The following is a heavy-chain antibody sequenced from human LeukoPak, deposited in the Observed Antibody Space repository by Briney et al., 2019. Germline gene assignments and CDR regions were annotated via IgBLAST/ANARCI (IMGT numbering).Heavy chain of an antibody. CDR1: GGSFSGYY. CDR2: INHSGST. V-gene: IGHV4-34*01. J-gene: IGHJ6*03. D-gene: IGHD1-26*01. Sequence: SETLSLTCAVYGGSFSGYYWSWIRQPPGKGLEWIGEINHSGSTYYNPSLKSRVTISVDTSKNQFSLKLSSVTAADTAVYYCARVVSGSYHYYYYYMDVWGKGTTVTVSS. CDR3: ARVVSGSYHYYYYYMDV.